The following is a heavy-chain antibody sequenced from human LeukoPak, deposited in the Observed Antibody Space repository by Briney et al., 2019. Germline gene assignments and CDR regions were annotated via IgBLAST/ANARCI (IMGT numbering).Heavy chain of an antibody. CDR3: AKEGWLLLIGWFDP. CDR2: IKPDGSEK. CDR1: GITFGSYW. D-gene: IGHD3-22*01. Sequence: GGSLRLSCAASGITFGSYWMTWVRQAPGKGLECVANIKPDGSEKHYVDSVEGRFTISRDNAKNSLFLEMNSLRAEDTAVYYCAKEGWLLLIGWFDPWGQGALVTVSS. J-gene: IGHJ5*02. V-gene: IGHV3-7*05.